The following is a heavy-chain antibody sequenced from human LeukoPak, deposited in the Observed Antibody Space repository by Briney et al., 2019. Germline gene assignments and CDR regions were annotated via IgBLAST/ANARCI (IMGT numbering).Heavy chain of an antibody. Sequence: PGGSLRLSCAASGFTFDDYAMHWVRQAPGKGLEWVSGISWNSGSIGYADSVKGRFTISRDNAKNSLFLQMNSLRAEDTAVYYCARDRGSSAWYYFDYWGQGTLVTVSS. J-gene: IGHJ4*02. CDR1: GFTFDDYA. CDR3: ARDRGSSAWYYFDY. CDR2: ISWNSGSI. D-gene: IGHD6-19*01. V-gene: IGHV3-9*01.